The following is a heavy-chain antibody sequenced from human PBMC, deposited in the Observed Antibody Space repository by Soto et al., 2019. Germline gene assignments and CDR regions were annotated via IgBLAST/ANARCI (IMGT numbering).Heavy chain of an antibody. CDR2: IYRGRAT. D-gene: IGHD6-25*01. V-gene: IGHV3-53*01. Sequence: GGSLRLSCAASGFSVSNTYMSWVRQAPGKGLEWISVIYRGRATYYADSVKGRFTISRDDSRNTVYLQMNSLTTEDTAVYFCARDRSDSSRADSFDIWGQGTMVTVSS. J-gene: IGHJ3*02. CDR3: ARDRSDSSRADSFDI. CDR1: GFSVSNTY.